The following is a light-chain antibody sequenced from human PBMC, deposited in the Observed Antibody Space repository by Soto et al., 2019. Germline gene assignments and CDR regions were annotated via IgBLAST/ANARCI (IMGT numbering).Light chain of an antibody. CDR3: AAWDDSLNGPV. J-gene: IGLJ3*02. V-gene: IGLV1-44*01. CDR1: SSNIERNT. CDR2: TNY. Sequence: QSVLTQPPSASGTPGQGVTISCSGSSSNIERNTVDWYQQLPGTAPKLLIYTNYQRPSGVPDRFSGSKSGTSASLAISGLQSEDEADYYCAAWDDSLNGPVFGGGTKLTVL.